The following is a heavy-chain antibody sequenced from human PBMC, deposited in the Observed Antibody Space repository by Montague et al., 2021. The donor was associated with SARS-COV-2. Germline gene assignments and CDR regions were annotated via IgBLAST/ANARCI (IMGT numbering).Heavy chain of an antibody. Sequence: SETLSLTCAASGDSIMTTDCWSWVRQPPEKGLEWIGEIYQGASTNYNPSLKSRVTMSVDRSKNKVSLELYSVTAADTALYYCVRAGGFHNRPPVWGQGALAIVPS. J-gene: IGHJ4*02. CDR1: GDSIMTTDC. CDR2: IYQGAST. CDR3: VRAGGFHNRPPV. D-gene: IGHD4-23*01. V-gene: IGHV4-4*02.